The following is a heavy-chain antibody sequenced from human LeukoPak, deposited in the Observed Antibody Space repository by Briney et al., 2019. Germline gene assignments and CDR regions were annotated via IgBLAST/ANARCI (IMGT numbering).Heavy chain of an antibody. D-gene: IGHD6-19*01. J-gene: IGHJ4*02. V-gene: IGHV5-51*01. CDR1: GYSFTSYL. Sequence: GESLKISCKGSGYSFTSYLIGWVRQMPGKGLEWMGIIYPGDSDTRYSPSFQGQVTISADKSISTAYLQWSSLKASDTAMYYCARRSVAGTHSRGFDYWGQGTLVTVSS. CDR2: IYPGDSDT. CDR3: ARRSVAGTHSRGFDY.